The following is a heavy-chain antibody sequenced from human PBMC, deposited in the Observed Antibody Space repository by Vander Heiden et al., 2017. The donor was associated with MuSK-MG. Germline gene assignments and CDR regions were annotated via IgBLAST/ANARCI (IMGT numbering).Heavy chain of an antibody. CDR3: ARERWEVVGAILVYYYYGMDV. CDR2: ISAYNGNT. Sequence: QLVQSGAEVKKPRASVKVSCKASGYPFTSHGISWVRHAPAQGLEWMGWISAYNGNTNYAQKLQGRVTMTTDTSTSTAYMELRSLRSDDTAVYYCARERWEVVGAILVYYYYGMDVWGQGTTVTVSS. J-gene: IGHJ6*02. CDR1: GYPFTSHG. V-gene: IGHV1-18*01. D-gene: IGHD2-15*01.